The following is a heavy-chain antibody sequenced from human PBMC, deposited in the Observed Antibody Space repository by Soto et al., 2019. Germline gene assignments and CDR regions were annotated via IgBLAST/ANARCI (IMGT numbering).Heavy chain of an antibody. CDR2: IWYDGSNK. CDR3: AREKNYYDSSGYGFFDY. J-gene: IGHJ4*02. Sequence: QVQLVDSGGGVVQPGRSLRLSCAASGFTFSSYGMHWVRQAPGKGLEWVAVIWYDGSNKYYADSVKGRFTISRDNSKNTLYLQMNSLRAEDTAVYYCAREKNYYDSSGYGFFDYWGQGTLVTVSS. CDR1: GFTFSSYG. D-gene: IGHD3-22*01. V-gene: IGHV3-33*01.